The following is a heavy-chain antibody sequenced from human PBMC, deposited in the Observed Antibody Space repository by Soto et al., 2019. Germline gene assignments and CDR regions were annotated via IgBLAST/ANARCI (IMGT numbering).Heavy chain of an antibody. V-gene: IGHV3-9*01. Sequence: GGSLRLSCAASGFTFDDYAMHWVRQAPGKGLEWVSGISWNSGSIGYADSVKGRFAISRDNAKNSLYLQMNSLRAEDTALYYCAKGGSFSLLEDTAPLISGGSCYFDYWGQGTLVTVSS. CDR3: AKGGSFSLLEDTAPLISGGSCYFDY. CDR2: ISWNSGSI. J-gene: IGHJ4*02. D-gene: IGHD2-15*01. CDR1: GFTFDDYA.